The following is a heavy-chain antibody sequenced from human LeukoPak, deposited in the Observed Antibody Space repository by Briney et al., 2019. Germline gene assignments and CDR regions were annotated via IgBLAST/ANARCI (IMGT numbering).Heavy chain of an antibody. CDR3: ATDRGFASFDY. J-gene: IGHJ4*02. V-gene: IGHV3-23*01. D-gene: IGHD3-3*01. Sequence: PGGSLRLSCAASGFTFSSYAMSWVRQAPGKGLEWVSAISGSGGSTYYADSVKGRFTISRDNAKNSLYLQMNSLRAEDTAVYYCATDRGFASFDYWGQGTLVTVSS. CDR1: GFTFSSYA. CDR2: ISGSGGST.